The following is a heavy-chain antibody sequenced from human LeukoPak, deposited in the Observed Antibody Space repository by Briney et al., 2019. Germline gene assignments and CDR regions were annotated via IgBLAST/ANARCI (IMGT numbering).Heavy chain of an antibody. CDR2: ISGSGGST. CDR3: AKDHKPGSYYHAEYFQH. CDR1: GITLSNYG. J-gene: IGHJ1*01. V-gene: IGHV3-23*01. Sequence: PGGSLRLSCRVSGITLSNYGMSWVRQAPGKRLEWVAGISGSGGSTKYADSVKGRFTISRDNPKNTLYLQMTSLRAEDTAVYYCAKDHKPGSYYHAEYFQHWGQGTLVTVSS. D-gene: IGHD1-26*01.